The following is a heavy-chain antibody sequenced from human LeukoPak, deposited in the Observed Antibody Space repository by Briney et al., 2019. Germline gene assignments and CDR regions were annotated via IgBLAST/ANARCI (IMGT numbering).Heavy chain of an antibody. CDR1: GGSISSYY. CDR2: IYTSGST. D-gene: IGHD1-26*01. J-gene: IGHJ4*02. Sequence: SETLSLTCTVSGGSISSYYWSWIRQPAGKGLEWIGRIYTSGSTYYNPSLKSRVTISVDTSKNQFSLKLSSVTAADTAVFYCASLRERSYYARGFDYWGQGTLVTVSS. V-gene: IGHV4-4*07. CDR3: ASLRERSYYARGFDY.